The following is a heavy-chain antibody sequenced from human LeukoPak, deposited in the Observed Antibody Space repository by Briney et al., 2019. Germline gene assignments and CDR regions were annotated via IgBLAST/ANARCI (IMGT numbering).Heavy chain of an antibody. V-gene: IGHV1-2*02. J-gene: IGHJ6*02. D-gene: IGHD2-15*01. CDR3: ARDRERDCSGGSCYDDYYYYGMDV. CDR2: INPNSGGT. Sequence: ASVKVSCKASGYTFTSYYMHWVQQAPGQGLEWMGWINPNSGGTNYAQKFQGRVTMTRDTSISTAYMELSRLRSDDTAVYYCARDRERDCSGGSCYDDYYYYGMDVWGQGTTVTVSS. CDR1: GYTFTSYY.